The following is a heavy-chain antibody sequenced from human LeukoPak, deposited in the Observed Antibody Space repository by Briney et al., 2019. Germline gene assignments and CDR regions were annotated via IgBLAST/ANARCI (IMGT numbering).Heavy chain of an antibody. CDR1: GGSISSYY. V-gene: IGHV4-4*07. D-gene: IGHD2-2*01. CDR2: IYSSGST. J-gene: IGHJ4*02. CDR3: ATGYQLLSHFDY. Sequence: SETLSLTCTVSGGSISSYYWTWIRQPAGKGLEWIGRIYSSGSTNYNPSLESRVTISVDTSKNQFSLKLSSVTAADTAVYYCATGYQLLSHFDYWGQGTLVTISS.